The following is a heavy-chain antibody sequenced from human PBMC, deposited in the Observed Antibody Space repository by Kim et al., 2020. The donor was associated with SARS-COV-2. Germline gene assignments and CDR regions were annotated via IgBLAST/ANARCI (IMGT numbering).Heavy chain of an antibody. CDR2: ISSSSSYI. Sequence: GGSLRLSCAASGFTFSSYSMNWVRQAPGKGLEWVSSISSSSSYIYYADSVKGRFTISRDNAKNSLYLQMNSLRAEDTAVYYCAREIKPIGSGAYYYGMDVWGQGTTVTVSS. J-gene: IGHJ6*02. D-gene: IGHD3-10*01. V-gene: IGHV3-21*01. CDR1: GFTFSSYS. CDR3: AREIKPIGSGAYYYGMDV.